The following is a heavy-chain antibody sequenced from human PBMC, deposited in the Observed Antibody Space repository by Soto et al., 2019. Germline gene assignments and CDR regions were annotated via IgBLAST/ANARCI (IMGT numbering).Heavy chain of an antibody. J-gene: IGHJ4*02. V-gene: IGHV3-74*01. CDR3: AMPWSGGFYNY. D-gene: IGHD2-21*02. CDR1: GFTFNTHW. CDR2: INGDGSST. Sequence: GGSLRLSCAASGFTFNTHWMHWVRQAPGKGLVWVSRINGDGSSTNYADSVKGRFTISRDNAKNTLSLQMNSLRAEDTAVYYCAMPWSGGFYNYWGQGVLVTVSS.